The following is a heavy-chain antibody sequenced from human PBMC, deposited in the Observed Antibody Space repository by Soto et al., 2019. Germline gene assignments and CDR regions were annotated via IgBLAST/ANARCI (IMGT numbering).Heavy chain of an antibody. D-gene: IGHD2-2*01. J-gene: IGHJ6*02. V-gene: IGHV1-69*13. Sequence: ASVKVSCKASGGTFSSYAISWVRQAPGQGLEWMGGIIPIFGTANYAQKFQGRVTITADESTSTAYMELSSLRSEDTAVYYCARAYCSSTSCYQKYYYYYGMDVWGQGTTVTVSS. CDR1: GGTFSSYA. CDR3: ARAYCSSTSCYQKYYYYYGMDV. CDR2: IIPIFGTA.